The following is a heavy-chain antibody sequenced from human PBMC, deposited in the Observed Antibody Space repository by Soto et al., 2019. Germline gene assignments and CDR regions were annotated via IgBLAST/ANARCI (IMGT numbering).Heavy chain of an antibody. V-gene: IGHV1-46*01. Sequence: QAQLVQSGAEVKKPGASANISCKASGYTFTRYNIHWMRQAPGQGLEWMGIIDTRGGSTDYTQRFQGRVTMTRDTSTGTVYMALSSLGSEDTAVYYCARDLPRDLVRGSFDIWGQGTMVTVSS. CDR3: ARDLPRDLVRGSFDI. CDR2: IDTRGGST. J-gene: IGHJ3*02. CDR1: GYTFTRYN. D-gene: IGHD3-10*01.